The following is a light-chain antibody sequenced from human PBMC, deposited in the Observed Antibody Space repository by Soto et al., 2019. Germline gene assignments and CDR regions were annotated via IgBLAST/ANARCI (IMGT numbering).Light chain of an antibody. Sequence: DIQLTQSPSSLSASVGDRVTITCRASQNINGYLAWYQQKPGKAPKLLIYWASSLISGVPSRFTGGESGTEFTLTISSLQPDDFATYYCQQYSAYPLTFCGGTKVDVK. CDR2: WAS. CDR1: QNINGY. J-gene: IGKJ4*01. V-gene: IGKV1-5*03. CDR3: QQYSAYPLT.